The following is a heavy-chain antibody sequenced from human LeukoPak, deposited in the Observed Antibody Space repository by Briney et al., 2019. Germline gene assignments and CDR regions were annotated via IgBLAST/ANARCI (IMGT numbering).Heavy chain of an antibody. D-gene: IGHD3-16*02. CDR2: IYHSGST. CDR1: GGSISSGGYS. J-gene: IGHJ6*02. V-gene: IGHV4-30-2*01. Sequence: PSQTLSLTCAVSGGSISSGGYSWSWIRQPPGKGLGWIGYIYHSGSTYYNPSLKSRVTISVDRSKNQFSLKLSSVTAADTAVYYCARAGNYDYVWGSYRPPLSPTYGMDVWGQGTTVTVSS. CDR3: ARAGNYDYVWGSYRPPLSPTYGMDV.